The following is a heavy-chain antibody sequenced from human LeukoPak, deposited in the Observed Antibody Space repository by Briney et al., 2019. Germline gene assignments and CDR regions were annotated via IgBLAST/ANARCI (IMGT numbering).Heavy chain of an antibody. Sequence: PGGSLRLSCAASGFTVSSNYMSWVRQAPGRGLEWVSVIYSGGGTYYADSVKGRFTISRDNSKNTLYLQMNSLRAEDTAVYYCAGRITAAGRKRSDPWGQGTLVTVSS. CDR1: GFTVSSNY. D-gene: IGHD6-13*01. V-gene: IGHV3-53*01. CDR2: IYSGGGT. J-gene: IGHJ5*02. CDR3: AGRITAAGRKRSDP.